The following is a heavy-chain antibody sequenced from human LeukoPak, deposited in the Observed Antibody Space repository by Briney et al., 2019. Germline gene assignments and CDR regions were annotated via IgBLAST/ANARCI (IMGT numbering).Heavy chain of an antibody. D-gene: IGHD2-2*01. CDR2: INPNSGGT. Sequence: RASVKVSCKASGYTFTGYYMLWVRQAPGQGLEWMGWINPNSGGTNYAQKFQGRVTMTRDTSISTAYMELSRLRSDDTAVYYCARPSVPAAHREAFDIWGQGTMVTVSS. V-gene: IGHV1-2*02. CDR3: ARPSVPAAHREAFDI. CDR1: GYTFTGYY. J-gene: IGHJ3*02.